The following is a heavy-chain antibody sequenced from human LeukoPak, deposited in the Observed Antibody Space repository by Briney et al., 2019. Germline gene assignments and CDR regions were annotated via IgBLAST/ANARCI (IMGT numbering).Heavy chain of an antibody. D-gene: IGHD4-11*01. CDR2: ISYDGSNK. V-gene: IGHV3-30*01. CDR3: ARETAVRPLDY. CDR1: GFTFSSYA. Sequence: GGSLRLSCAASGFTFSSYAMHWVRQAPGKGLEWVAVISYDGSNKYYADSVKGRFTISRDNSKNTLYLQMNSLRAEDTAVYYCARETAVRPLDYWGQGTPVTVSS. J-gene: IGHJ4*02.